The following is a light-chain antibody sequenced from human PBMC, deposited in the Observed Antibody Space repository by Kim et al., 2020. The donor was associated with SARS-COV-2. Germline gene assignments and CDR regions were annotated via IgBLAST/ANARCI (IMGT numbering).Light chain of an antibody. CDR3: QRANSFPFT. Sequence: DIQMTQSPSSVSASVGGEVTITCRASQGIGTWLAWYQQKPGKPPNLLIYPASTLQSWVPSRFSASGSGTDFTLTISSLQPEDSAIYFCQRANSFPFTFGGGTKVEIK. CDR1: QGIGTW. V-gene: IGKV1-12*01. J-gene: IGKJ4*01. CDR2: PAS.